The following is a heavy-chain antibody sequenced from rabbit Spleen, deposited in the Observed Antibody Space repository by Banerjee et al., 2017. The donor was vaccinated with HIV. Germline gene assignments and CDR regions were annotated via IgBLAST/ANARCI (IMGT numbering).Heavy chain of an antibody. CDR1: GFSFSDRDV. CDR3: ARDTSSSFSSYGMDL. D-gene: IGHD1-1*01. Sequence: QEQLVESGGGLVKPEGSLTLTCKASGFSFSDRDVMCWVRQAPGKGLEWIACINTVTGKSVYASWAKGRFIMSRTSSTTVTLQMTSLTAADTATYFCARDTSSSFSSYGMDLWGQGTLVTVS. V-gene: IGHV1S45*01. J-gene: IGHJ6*01. CDR2: INTVTGKS.